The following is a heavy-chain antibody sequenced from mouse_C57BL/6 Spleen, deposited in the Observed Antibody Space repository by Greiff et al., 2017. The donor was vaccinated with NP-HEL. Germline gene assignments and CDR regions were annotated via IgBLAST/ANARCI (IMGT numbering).Heavy chain of an antibody. CDR1: GYAFSSSW. Sequence: QVQLQQSGPELVKPGASVKISCKASGYAFSSSWMNWVKLRPGKGLEWIGRIYPGDGDTNYNGKFKGKATLTADKSSSTAYMQLSSLTSEDSAVYFCAREGNWEHFDYWGQGTTLTVSS. D-gene: IGHD4-1*02. J-gene: IGHJ2*01. CDR2: IYPGDGDT. V-gene: IGHV1-82*01. CDR3: AREGNWEHFDY.